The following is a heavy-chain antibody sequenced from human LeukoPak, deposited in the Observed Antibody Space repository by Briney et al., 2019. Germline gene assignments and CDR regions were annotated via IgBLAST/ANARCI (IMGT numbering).Heavy chain of an antibody. CDR3: ARADCSSTSCWYYFDY. Sequence: SQTLSLTCPVSGGSISSGGYYWSWIRQHPGKGLEWIGYIYYSGSTYYNPSLKSRVTISVDTSKNQFSLKLSSVTAADTAVYYCARADCSSTSCWYYFDYWGQGTLVTVSS. V-gene: IGHV4-31*03. CDR1: GGSISSGGYY. J-gene: IGHJ4*02. D-gene: IGHD2-2*01. CDR2: IYYSGST.